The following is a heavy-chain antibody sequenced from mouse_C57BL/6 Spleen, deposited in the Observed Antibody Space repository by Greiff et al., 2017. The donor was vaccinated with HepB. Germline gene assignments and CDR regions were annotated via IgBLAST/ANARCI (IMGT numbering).Heavy chain of an antibody. D-gene: IGHD2-5*01. CDR3: AIYSNYTWFAY. Sequence: VQLQQPGAELVRPGSSVKLSCKASGYTFTSYWMHWVKQRPIQGLEWIGNIDPSDSETHYNQKFKDKATLTVDKSSSTAYMQLSSLTSEDSAVYYCAIYSNYTWFAYWGQGTLVTVSA. CDR1: GYTFTSYW. J-gene: IGHJ3*01. CDR2: IDPSDSET. V-gene: IGHV1-52*01.